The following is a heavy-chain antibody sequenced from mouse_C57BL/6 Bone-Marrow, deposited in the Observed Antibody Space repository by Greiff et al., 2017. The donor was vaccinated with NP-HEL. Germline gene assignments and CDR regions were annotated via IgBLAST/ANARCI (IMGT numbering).Heavy chain of an antibody. CDR1: GFNIQNTY. CDR2: IDPANGNT. CDR3: ARGGGPYYYAMDY. Sequence: VQLQQSVAELVRPGASVKLSCTASGFNIQNTYMHWVKQRPEQGLEWIGRIDPANGNTKYAPKFQGKATITADTSSNTAYLQLRSLTSEDTASYYCARGGGPYYYAMDYWGQGTSVTVSS. J-gene: IGHJ4*01. V-gene: IGHV14-3*01.